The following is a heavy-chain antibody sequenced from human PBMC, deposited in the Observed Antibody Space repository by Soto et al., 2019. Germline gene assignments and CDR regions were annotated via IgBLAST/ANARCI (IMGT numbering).Heavy chain of an antibody. CDR1: GYSFTDYH. Sequence: QVQLVQSGAEVKKPGASVKVSCKASGYSFTDYHIHWVRQAPGQGLEWLGRINPKRGGTSTAQKFQGWVTMTTDTSISTASMELTRLTSDDTAIYVCARGDSTDCSNRVCSFFYNHDMDVWGQGTTVTVSS. D-gene: IGHD2-8*01. V-gene: IGHV1-2*04. J-gene: IGHJ6*02. CDR3: ARGDSTDCSNRVCSFFYNHDMDV. CDR2: INPKRGGT.